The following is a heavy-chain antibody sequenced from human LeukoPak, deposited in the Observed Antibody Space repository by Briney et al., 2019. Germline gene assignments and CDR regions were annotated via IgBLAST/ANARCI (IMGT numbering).Heavy chain of an antibody. CDR2: IYSGGST. D-gene: IGHD3-10*01. V-gene: IGHV3-66*01. Sequence: GGSLRLSCAASGFTFSSYWMHWVRQAPGKGLVWVSVIYSGGSTYYADSVKGRFTISRDNSKNTLYLQMNSLRAEDTAVYYCARSPLWFGELLYFDYWGQGTLVTVSS. J-gene: IGHJ4*02. CDR3: ARSPLWFGELLYFDY. CDR1: GFTFSSYW.